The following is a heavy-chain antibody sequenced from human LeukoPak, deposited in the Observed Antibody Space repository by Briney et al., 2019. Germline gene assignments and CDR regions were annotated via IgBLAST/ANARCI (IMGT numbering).Heavy chain of an antibody. CDR3: AKPAKTDYADY. Sequence: GGSLRLSCAASGFTFSNYAMSWVRQAPGKGLEWVSSLSGSGGSTYHADSVKGRFTISRDNSKNTLYLQMNSLRAEDTALYYCAKPAKTDYADYWGQGTLVTVSS. D-gene: IGHD1-14*01. V-gene: IGHV3-23*01. CDR1: GFTFSNYA. CDR2: LSGSGGST. J-gene: IGHJ4*02.